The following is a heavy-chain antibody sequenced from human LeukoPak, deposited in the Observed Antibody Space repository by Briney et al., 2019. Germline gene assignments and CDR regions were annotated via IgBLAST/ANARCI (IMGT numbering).Heavy chain of an antibody. CDR1: GFTFSAYA. V-gene: IGHV3-23*01. J-gene: IGHJ5*02. D-gene: IGHD3-22*01. CDR3: AKHDPRRVVITNWFDP. CDR2: ISGSGGIT. Sequence: GGSLRLSCAASGFTFSAYAISWVRQAPGKGLKWVSAISGSGGITYYADSVKGRFTISRGNSKNTLYLQMNSLRAEDTAVYYCAKHDPRRVVITNWFDPWGQGTLVTVSS.